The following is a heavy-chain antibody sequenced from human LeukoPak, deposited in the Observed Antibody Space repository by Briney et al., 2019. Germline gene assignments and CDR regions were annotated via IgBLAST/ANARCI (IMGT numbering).Heavy chain of an antibody. D-gene: IGHD3-9*01. CDR2: IYYGGST. CDR1: GGSISSSSHH. Sequence: PSETLSLTCTVSGGSISSSSHHWGWIRQPPGKGLEWIGTIYYGGSTYYNPSLKSRVTISIDTSNNQFFLKLNSVTAADTAVYYCARQRGKMRYFDFVALDYWGQGTPVTVSS. CDR3: ARQRGKMRYFDFVALDY. V-gene: IGHV4-39*01. J-gene: IGHJ4*02.